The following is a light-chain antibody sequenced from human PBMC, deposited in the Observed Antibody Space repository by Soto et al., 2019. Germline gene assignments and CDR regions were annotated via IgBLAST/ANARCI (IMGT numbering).Light chain of an antibody. Sequence: EIVMTQSPATLSVSPGERANLSCRLSQSVSNNLAWYQQKPGQAPRLLIFGASTRATGIPARFSGSGSGTEFTLTISSLQSEDFAVYYCQQYNNWPRTFGQGTKVEIK. J-gene: IGKJ1*01. CDR2: GAS. CDR3: QQYNNWPRT. V-gene: IGKV3D-15*01. CDR1: QSVSNN.